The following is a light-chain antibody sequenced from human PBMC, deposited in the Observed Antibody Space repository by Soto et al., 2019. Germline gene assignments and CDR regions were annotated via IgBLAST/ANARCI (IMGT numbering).Light chain of an antibody. J-gene: IGKJ1*01. V-gene: IGKV3-15*01. CDR2: GAS. CDR1: QTVSSS. Sequence: EIVLTQSPATLSLSPGERATLSCRASQTVSSSLAWYQQKPGQAPRLLIYGASTRATGIPARFSGSGSGTEFTLTISSLQSEDFAVYYCQQYNNWPRTFGQGTKVDI. CDR3: QQYNNWPRT.